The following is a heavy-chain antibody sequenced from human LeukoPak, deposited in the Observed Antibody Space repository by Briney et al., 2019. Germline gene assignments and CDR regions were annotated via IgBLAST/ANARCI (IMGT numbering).Heavy chain of an antibody. CDR3: AKGDSFRVGATLQVYFQH. Sequence: GGSLRLSCAASGFTFSSYAMSWVRQAPGKGLEWVSAISGSGGSTYYADSVKGRFTISRDNSKNTLYLQMNSLRAEDTAVYYCAKGDSFRVGATLQVYFQHWGQGTLVTVSS. D-gene: IGHD1-26*01. CDR1: GFTFSSYA. J-gene: IGHJ1*01. V-gene: IGHV3-23*01. CDR2: ISGSGGST.